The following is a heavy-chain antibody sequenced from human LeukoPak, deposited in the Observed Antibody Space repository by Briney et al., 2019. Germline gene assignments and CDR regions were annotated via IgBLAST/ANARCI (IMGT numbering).Heavy chain of an antibody. CDR2: IKSKTDGGTT. D-gene: IGHD6-13*01. V-gene: IGHV3-15*01. Sequence: GGSLRLSCAASGFTFSNAWMSWVRQAPGKGLEWVGRIKSKTDGGTTDYAAPVKGRFTISRDDSKNTLYLQMNSLKTEDTAVYYCTTDVPSVSSSYGMDVWGQGTTVTVSS. CDR3: TTDVPSVSSSYGMDV. CDR1: GFTFSNAW. J-gene: IGHJ6*02.